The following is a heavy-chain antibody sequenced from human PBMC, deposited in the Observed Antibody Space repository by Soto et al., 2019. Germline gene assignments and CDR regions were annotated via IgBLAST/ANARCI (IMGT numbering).Heavy chain of an antibody. CDR1: GCTFTNYY. Sequence: AAVKVSWKASGCTFTNYYMHWVRQAPGQGLEWMGIIYPSGGSTRNAQKFQGRVTMTRDTSTSTVYMELSSLRSEDTAVYYCARDFSGPMDYWGRGTLVTVSS. CDR2: IYPSGGST. D-gene: IGHD3-10*01. J-gene: IGHJ4*02. V-gene: IGHV1-46*01. CDR3: ARDFSGPMDY.